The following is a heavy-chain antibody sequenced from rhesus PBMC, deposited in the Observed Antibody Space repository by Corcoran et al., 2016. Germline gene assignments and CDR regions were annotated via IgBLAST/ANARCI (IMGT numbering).Heavy chain of an antibody. CDR2: IIPLVGVT. CDR1: GFTFGSYA. D-gene: IGHD4-17*01. Sequence: QVQLVQSGAEVKKPGASVKVSCKASGFTFGSYAISWVRQAPGQGLGWMGVIIPLVGVTNSAEKFQGRVTITADTSTSTAYMELSSLRSEDTAVYYCARGVGVTTALYWGQGVLVTVSS. CDR3: ARGVGVTTALY. V-gene: IGHV1-198*02. J-gene: IGHJ4*01.